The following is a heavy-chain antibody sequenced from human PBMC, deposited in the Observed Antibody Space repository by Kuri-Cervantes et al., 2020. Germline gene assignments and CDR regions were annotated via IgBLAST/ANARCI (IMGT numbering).Heavy chain of an antibody. CDR2: INNSSTTI. CDR3: ARGLGGGGYYFDY. V-gene: IGHV3-48*01. J-gene: IGHJ4*02. D-gene: IGHD3-16*01. CDR1: GFIVSSNY. Sequence: GESLKISCAASGFIVSSNYMNWFRQAPGKGLEWLSYINNSSTTIYYADSVKGRFTISRDNSKNTLYLQMNSPRSEDTAVYYCARGLGGGGYYFDYWGQGTLVTVSS.